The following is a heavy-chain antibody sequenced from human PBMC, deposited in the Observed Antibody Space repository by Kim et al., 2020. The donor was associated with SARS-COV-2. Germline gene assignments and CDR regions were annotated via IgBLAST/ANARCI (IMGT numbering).Heavy chain of an antibody. J-gene: IGHJ3*02. CDR2: ICYDGSNK. Sequence: GGSLRLSCAASGFTFSSYAMHWVRQAPGKGLEWVAVICYDGSNKYYADSVKGRFTISRDNSKNTLYLQMNSLRAEDTAVYYCAREYDAFDIWGQGTMVTVSS. V-gene: IGHV3-30*04. CDR3: AREYDAFDI. CDR1: GFTFSSYA.